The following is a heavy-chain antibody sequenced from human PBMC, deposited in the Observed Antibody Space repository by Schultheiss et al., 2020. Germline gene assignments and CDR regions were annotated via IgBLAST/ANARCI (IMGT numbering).Heavy chain of an antibody. CDR3: ARDSADSDMDPELNRFDP. D-gene: IGHD3-9*01. V-gene: IGHV3-21*01. CDR1: GFTFSSYS. Sequence: GGSLRLSCAASGFTFSSYSMNWVRQAPGKGLEWVSSISSSSSYIYYADSVKGRFTISRDNAKNSLYLQMNSLRAEDTAVYYCARDSADSDMDPELNRFDPWGQGTLVTVSS. CDR2: ISSSSSYI. J-gene: IGHJ5*02.